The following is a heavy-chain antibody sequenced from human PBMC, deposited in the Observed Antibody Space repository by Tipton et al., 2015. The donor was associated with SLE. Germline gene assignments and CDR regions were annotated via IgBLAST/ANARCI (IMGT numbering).Heavy chain of an antibody. D-gene: IGHD3-22*01. CDR1: GGSITSKSW. CDR3: ARESRDSDSGGYYFFFNY. CDR2: IYYTGSI. Sequence: TLSLTCFVSGGSITSKSWWSWVRQPPGKGLEWIGQIYYTGSIRQNPSLRSRVTVSVDRGKNQFSLTLTSVTAADTAVYYCARESRDSDSGGYYFFFNYWGQGTLVTVSS. V-gene: IGHV4-4*02. J-gene: IGHJ4*02.